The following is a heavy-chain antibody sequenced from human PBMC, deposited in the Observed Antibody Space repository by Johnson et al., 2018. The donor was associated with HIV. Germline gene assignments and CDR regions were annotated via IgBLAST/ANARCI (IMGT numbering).Heavy chain of an antibody. CDR1: GFTFDDYG. CDR3: AKDRIWGDRWGLSAFDV. J-gene: IGHJ3*01. Sequence: VQLVESGGAVVRPGGSLRLSCTASGFTFDDYGMNWVRQVPGQGLEWVSGISGGGGTTYYADSVKGRFTISRDNSKNTLYVQMNSLRPEDTAVYYCAKDRIWGDRWGLSAFDVWGQGTMVTLSS. V-gene: IGHV3-23*04. CDR2: ISGGGGTT. D-gene: IGHD3-16*01.